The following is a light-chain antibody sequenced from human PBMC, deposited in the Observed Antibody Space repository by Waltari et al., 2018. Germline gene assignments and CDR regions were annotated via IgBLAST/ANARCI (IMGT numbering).Light chain of an antibody. CDR3: QQYGSSPPMYT. J-gene: IGKJ2*01. V-gene: IGKV3-20*01. CDR2: GAS. CDR1: QSVSSSY. Sequence: EIVLTQSPGTLSLSPGERATLSCRASQSVSSSYLAWYQQKPGQAPRHLIYGASSRATGIPDRFSGSGSGTDFTLTISRLETEDFAVYYCQQYGSSPPMYTFGQGTKLEIK.